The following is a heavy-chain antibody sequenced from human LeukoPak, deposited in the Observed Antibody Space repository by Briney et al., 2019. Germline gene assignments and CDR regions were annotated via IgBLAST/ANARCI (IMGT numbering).Heavy chain of an antibody. CDR1: GFTFSSYA. D-gene: IGHD3-22*01. CDR3: AKLRDFFDSSGQFDY. J-gene: IGHJ4*02. CDR2: TSGSGDGT. Sequence: TGGSLRLSCAASGFTFSSYAMSWARQTPGKGLEWVSATSGSGDGTFYADSVKGRFTISRDNSKNTLYLQMNSLRAEDTAIYYCAKLRDFFDSSGQFDYWGQGTLVTVSS. V-gene: IGHV3-23*01.